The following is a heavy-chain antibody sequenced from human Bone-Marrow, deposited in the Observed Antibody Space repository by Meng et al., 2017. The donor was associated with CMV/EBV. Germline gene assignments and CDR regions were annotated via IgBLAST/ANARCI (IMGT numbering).Heavy chain of an antibody. V-gene: IGHV4-34*01. CDR2: INHSGST. CDR1: GGSFSGYY. J-gene: IGHJ4*02. Sequence: SETLSLTCAVYGGSFSGYYWSWIRQPPGKGLEWIGEINHSGSTNYNPSLKSRVTISVDTSKNQFSLKLSSMTAADTAVYYCARRGRTGTTSYDYWGQGTRVTVSS. CDR3: ARRGRTGTTSYDY. D-gene: IGHD1-1*01.